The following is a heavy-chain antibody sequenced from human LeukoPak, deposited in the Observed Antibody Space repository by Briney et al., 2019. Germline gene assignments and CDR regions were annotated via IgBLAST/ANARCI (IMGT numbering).Heavy chain of an antibody. CDR2: ISYDGSNK. CDR1: GFTFSSYA. Sequence: GRSLRLSCAASGFTFSSYAMHWVRQAPGKGLEWVAVISYDGSNKYYADSVKGRFTISRDNSKNTLYLQMNSLRAEDTAVYYCARHANSRLDYGGNTEDWGQGTLVTVSS. J-gene: IGHJ4*02. D-gene: IGHD4-17*01. CDR3: ARHANSRLDYGGNTED. V-gene: IGHV3-30-3*01.